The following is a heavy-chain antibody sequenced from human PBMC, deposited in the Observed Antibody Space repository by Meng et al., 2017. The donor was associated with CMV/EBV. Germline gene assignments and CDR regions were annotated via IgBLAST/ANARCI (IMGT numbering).Heavy chain of an antibody. J-gene: IGHJ5*02. Sequence: SETLSLTCAVYGGSFSGYYWSWIRQPPGKGLEWIGEINHSGSTNYNPSLKSRVTTSVDTSKNQFSLKLSSVTAADTAVYYCARGESYYDFWSGSSNWFDPWGQGTLVTVSS. CDR3: ARGESYYDFWSGSSNWFDP. CDR1: GGSFSGYY. V-gene: IGHV4-34*01. CDR2: INHSGST. D-gene: IGHD3-3*01.